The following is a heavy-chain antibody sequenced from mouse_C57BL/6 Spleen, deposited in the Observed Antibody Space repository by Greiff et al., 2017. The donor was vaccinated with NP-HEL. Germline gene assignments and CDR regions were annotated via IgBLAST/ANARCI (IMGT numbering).Heavy chain of an antibody. V-gene: IGHV1-53*01. D-gene: IGHD1-1*01. J-gene: IGHJ1*03. CDR1: GYTFTSYW. CDR2: INPSNGGT. Sequence: QVQLQQPGTELVKPGALVKLSCKASGYTFTSYWMHWVKQRPGQGLEWIGNINPSNGGTNYNEKFKSKATLTVDKSSSTAYMQLSSLTSEDSAVYYCARSYGSSSYWYFDVWGTGTTVTVSS. CDR3: ARSYGSSSYWYFDV.